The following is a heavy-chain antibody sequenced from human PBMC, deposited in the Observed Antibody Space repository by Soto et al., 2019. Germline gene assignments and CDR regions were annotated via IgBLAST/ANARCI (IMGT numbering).Heavy chain of an antibody. V-gene: IGHV3-23*01. CDR2: ISFSGGRT. Sequence: GGSLRLSCPASGFTFNSYAMSWVRQAPGKGLEWVSVISFSGGRTYYADSVKGRFTISRDNSKNTLYLQMNSLRDEDTAVFYFAKSSGSYDNAYYGMDVWGQGTTVTVSS. J-gene: IGHJ6*02. CDR1: GFTFNSYA. CDR3: AKSSGSYDNAYYGMDV. D-gene: IGHD1-26*01.